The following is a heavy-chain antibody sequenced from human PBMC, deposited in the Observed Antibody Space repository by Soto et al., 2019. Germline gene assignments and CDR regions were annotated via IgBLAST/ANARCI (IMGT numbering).Heavy chain of an antibody. D-gene: IGHD3-9*01. CDR2: IYPGDSDT. V-gene: IGHV5-51*01. J-gene: IGHJ4*02. Sequence: GESLKISCKGSGYSFTSYWIGWVRQMPGKGLEWMGIIYPGDSDTRYSPSFQGQVTISADKSISTAYLQWSSLKASDTAMYYCASGLMYYDILTGYPLFDYWGQGTLVTVSS. CDR3: ASGLMYYDILTGYPLFDY. CDR1: GYSFTSYW.